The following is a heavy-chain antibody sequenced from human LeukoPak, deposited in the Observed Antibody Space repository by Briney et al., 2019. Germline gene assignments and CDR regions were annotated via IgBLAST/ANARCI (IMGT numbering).Heavy chain of an antibody. V-gene: IGHV4-59*08. D-gene: IGHD2-2*02. CDR2: IYFSVNT. J-gene: IGHJ5*02. CDR1: GGSISSYY. CDR3: ARHLGFCSSTGCNSWFDP. Sequence: SETLSLTCTVSGGSISSYYWSWIRQPPGKGLEWIGYIYFSVNTNYNPSLKSRVTISVDTSKNQFSLKLSSVTAADTAVYYCARHLGFCSSTGCNSWFDPWGQGTLVTVSS.